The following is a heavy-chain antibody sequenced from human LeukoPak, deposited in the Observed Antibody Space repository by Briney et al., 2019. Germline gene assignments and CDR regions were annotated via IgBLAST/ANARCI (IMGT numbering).Heavy chain of an antibody. D-gene: IGHD2/OR15-2a*01. CDR2: IYWDDDK. CDR1: GFSLSTSGVG. V-gene: IGHV2-5*02. J-gene: IGHJ4*02. CDR3: AHSGEGPSSMGVDY. Sequence: SGPTLVKPTQTLTLTCTSSGFSLSTSGVGVGWIRQPPGKALEWLALIYWDDDKRYSPSLKSRLTITKDTSKNQVVLTMTNMDPVDTATCYCAHSGEGPSSMGVDYWGQGTLVTVSS.